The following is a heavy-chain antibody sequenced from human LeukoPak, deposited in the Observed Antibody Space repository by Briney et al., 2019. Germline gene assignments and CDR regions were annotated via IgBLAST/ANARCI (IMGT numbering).Heavy chain of an antibody. CDR1: GFTFGSYS. CDR2: ISTSSSYI. J-gene: IGHJ4*02. V-gene: IGHV3-21*04. D-gene: IGHD4-23*01. CDR3: AKDGVETYGGVSFFDF. Sequence: GGSLRLSCVVSGFTFGSYSMNWVRQAPGKGLEWVSCISTSSSYIYYADSVKGRFTISRDNSKNTLFLQMNSLRVEDTAIYYCAKDGVETYGGVSFFDFWGQGSLVTVSS.